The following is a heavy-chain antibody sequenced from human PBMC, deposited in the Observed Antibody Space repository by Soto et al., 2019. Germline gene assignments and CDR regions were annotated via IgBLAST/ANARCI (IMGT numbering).Heavy chain of an antibody. J-gene: IGHJ4*01. D-gene: IGHD6-19*01. CDR3: AKDWMGLGYFFEY. V-gene: IGHV3-23*01. Sequence: PGGSLRLSCTASGFIFSSYAMNWVRQDPLKGLEWVASISNAGVVTYYADSVKGRFTISRDNSKSTLFLQMNSLRVEDTAVYYCAKDWMGLGYFFEYWGQGTPVTVSS. CDR1: GFIFSSYA. CDR2: ISNAGVVT.